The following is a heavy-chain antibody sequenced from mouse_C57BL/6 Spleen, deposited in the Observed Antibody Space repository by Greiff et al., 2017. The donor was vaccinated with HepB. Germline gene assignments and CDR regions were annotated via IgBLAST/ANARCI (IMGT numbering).Heavy chain of an antibody. CDR1: GFNIKAYY. CDR2: IDPEDGDT. CDR3: TATVVDYYFDY. D-gene: IGHD1-1*01. Sequence: VQLQQSGAELVRPGASVKLSCTASGFNIKAYYMHWVKRRPEQGLEWIGRIDPEDGDTEYAPKFQGKATMTADTSSNTAYLQLISLTSEDTAVYYCTATVVDYYFDYWGQGTTLTVSS. J-gene: IGHJ2*01. V-gene: IGHV14-1*01.